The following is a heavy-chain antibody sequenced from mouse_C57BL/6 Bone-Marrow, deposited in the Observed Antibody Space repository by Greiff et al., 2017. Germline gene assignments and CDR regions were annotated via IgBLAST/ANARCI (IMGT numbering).Heavy chain of an antibody. Sequence: QVQLKQSGPELVKPGASVKLSCKASGYTFTSYDINWVKQRPGQGLEWIGWIYPRDGSTKYNEKFKGKATMTVDTSSSTAYMELHSLTSEDSAVYFCASLEFDGSSGGWYFDVWGTGTTVTVSS. J-gene: IGHJ1*03. D-gene: IGHD1-1*01. CDR1: GYTFTSYD. CDR3: ASLEFDGSSGGWYFDV. CDR2: IYPRDGST. V-gene: IGHV1-85*01.